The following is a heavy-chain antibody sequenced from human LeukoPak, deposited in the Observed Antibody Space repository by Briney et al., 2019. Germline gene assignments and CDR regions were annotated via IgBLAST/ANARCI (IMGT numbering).Heavy chain of an antibody. CDR1: GFTFSIYG. CDR3: AKDIGTTSLYNWFDP. Sequence: PGGSLRLSCTASGFTFSIYGFHWVRQAPGKGLEWVATIPNDGSNTFYLDSVKGRFTISRDNSKNTLYLQMNSLRAEDTAVYYCAKDIGTTSLYNWFDPWGQGALVSVSS. J-gene: IGHJ5*02. D-gene: IGHD2/OR15-2a*01. V-gene: IGHV3-30*02. CDR2: IPNDGSNT.